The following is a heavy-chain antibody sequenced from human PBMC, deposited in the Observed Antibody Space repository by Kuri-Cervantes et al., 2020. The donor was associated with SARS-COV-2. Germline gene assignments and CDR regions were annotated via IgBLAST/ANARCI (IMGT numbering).Heavy chain of an antibody. Sequence: GESLKISCAASGFTFSSYAMSWVRQAPGKGLEWVSAISGSGGSTYYADSVKGRFTISRDNSKNTLYLQMNSLRAEDTAVYYCAKVSLGIAVAGQPFDYWGQGTLVTVSS. CDR2: ISGSGGST. J-gene: IGHJ4*02. CDR1: GFTFSSYA. D-gene: IGHD6-19*01. V-gene: IGHV3-23*01. CDR3: AKVSLGIAVAGQPFDY.